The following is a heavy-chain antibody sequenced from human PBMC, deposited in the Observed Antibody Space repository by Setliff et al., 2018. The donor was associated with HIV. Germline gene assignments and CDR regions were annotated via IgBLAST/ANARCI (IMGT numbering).Heavy chain of an antibody. J-gene: IGHJ4*02. Sequence: ASETLSLTCAVSGVSISSSRYFWSWSRQHPGRGLEWIGHIYYSGSTYDNPSLKSRFSISIDTSKNRFSLEVASVTAADTAVYYCARGAYPREFYFDSWGQGMLVTVSS. V-gene: IGHV4-31*11. CDR1: GVSISSSRYF. CDR3: ARGAYPREFYFDS. D-gene: IGHD2-21*01. CDR2: IYYSGST.